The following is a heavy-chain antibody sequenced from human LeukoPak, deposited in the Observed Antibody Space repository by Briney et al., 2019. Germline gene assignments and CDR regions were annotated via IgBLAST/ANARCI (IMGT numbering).Heavy chain of an antibody. D-gene: IGHD2-2*02. Sequence: ASVKVSCKASGGTFSSYAISWVRQAPGQGLEWMGGIIPVFGTSNYAQKFQGRVTITADESTRTAYMELSSLRSEDTAVYYCARVTGGRYCSTTSCYMRGWFDPCGQGTLVTVSS. CDR2: IIPVFGTS. CDR1: GGTFSSYA. J-gene: IGHJ5*02. V-gene: IGHV1-69*13. CDR3: ARVTGGRYCSTTSCYMRGWFDP.